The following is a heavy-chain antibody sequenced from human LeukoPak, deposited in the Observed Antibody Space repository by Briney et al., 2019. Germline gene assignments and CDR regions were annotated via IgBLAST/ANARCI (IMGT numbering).Heavy chain of an antibody. J-gene: IGHJ4*02. CDR3: ARAKVGATPFDY. Sequence: GASVKVSCKASGYTFTGYYMHWVRQAPGQGFEWMGRINPNSGGTNYAQKFQGRVTMTRDTSISTAYMELSRLRSDDTAVYYCARAKVGATPFDYWGQGTLVTVSS. V-gene: IGHV1-2*06. D-gene: IGHD1-26*01. CDR2: INPNSGGT. CDR1: GYTFTGYY.